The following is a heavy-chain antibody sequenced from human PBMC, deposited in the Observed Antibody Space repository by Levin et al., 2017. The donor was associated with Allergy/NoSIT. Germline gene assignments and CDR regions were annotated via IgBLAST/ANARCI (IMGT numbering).Heavy chain of an antibody. CDR2: ISASGGST. D-gene: IGHD2/OR15-2a*01. Sequence: RGESLKISCAASGFTFNSYAMTWVRQAPGKGLYWVSSISASGGSTYYADSVKGRFTISRDNSKNTMYLQMNSLRAEDAAVYYCTKGATNSATPFDYWGQGTLVTVSS. CDR3: TKGATNSATPFDY. V-gene: IGHV3-23*01. CDR1: GFTFNSYA. J-gene: IGHJ4*02.